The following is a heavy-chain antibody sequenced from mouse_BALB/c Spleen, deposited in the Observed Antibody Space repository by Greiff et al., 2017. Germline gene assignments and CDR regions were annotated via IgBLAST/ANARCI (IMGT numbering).Heavy chain of an antibody. CDR3: VPMITTDY. V-gene: IGHV1-9*01. CDR1: GYTFSSYW. J-gene: IGHJ2*01. CDR2: ILPGSGST. Sequence: VQLQQSGAELMKPGASVKISCKATGYTFSSYWIEWVKQRPGHGLEWIGEILPGSGSTNYNEKFKGKATFTADTSSNTAYMQLSSLTSEDSAVYYCVPMITTDYWGQGTTLTVSS. D-gene: IGHD2-4*01.